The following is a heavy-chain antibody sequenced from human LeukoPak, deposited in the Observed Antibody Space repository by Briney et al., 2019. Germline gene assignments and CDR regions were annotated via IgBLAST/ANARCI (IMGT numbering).Heavy chain of an antibody. CDR1: GFTFSSYW. J-gene: IGHJ3*02. CDR2: INSDGSST. D-gene: IGHD1-26*01. V-gene: IGHV3-74*01. Sequence: RGSLRLSCAASGFTFSSYWMHWVRQAPGKGLVWVSRINSDGSSTSYADSVKGRFTISRDNSKDTLFLQMNSLRAEDTSVFYCARGLGMVGASNGPAMDIWGQGAIVSASS. CDR3: ARGLGMVGASNGPAMDI.